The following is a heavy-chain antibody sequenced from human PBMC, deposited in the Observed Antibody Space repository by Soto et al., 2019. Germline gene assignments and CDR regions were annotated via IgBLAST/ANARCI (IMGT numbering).Heavy chain of an antibody. Sequence: GGSLRLSCAASGFTFSSYAMHWVRQAPGKGLEWVAVISYDGSNKYYADSVKGRFTISRDNSKNTLYLQMNSLRAEDTAVYYCARDDSSSWYLEGRDWYFDLWGRGTLVTVSS. CDR3: ARDDSSSWYLEGRDWYFDL. V-gene: IGHV3-30-3*01. J-gene: IGHJ2*01. CDR2: ISYDGSNK. CDR1: GFTFSSYA. D-gene: IGHD6-13*01.